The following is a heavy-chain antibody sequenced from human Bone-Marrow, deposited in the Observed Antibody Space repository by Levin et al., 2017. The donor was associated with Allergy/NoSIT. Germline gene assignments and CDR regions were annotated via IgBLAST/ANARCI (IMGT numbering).Heavy chain of an antibody. Sequence: LSLTCAASGFTFSGSAMHWVRQASGKGLEWVGRIRTKTNNYATAYAESLKGRFTIFRDDSKNTAYLQMNGLKTEDTAIYYCTRPDSGSYAFDIWGQGTMLTVS. V-gene: IGHV3-73*01. CDR1: GFTFSGSA. CDR3: TRPDSGSYAFDI. CDR2: IRTKTNNYAT. J-gene: IGHJ3*02. D-gene: IGHD1-26*01.